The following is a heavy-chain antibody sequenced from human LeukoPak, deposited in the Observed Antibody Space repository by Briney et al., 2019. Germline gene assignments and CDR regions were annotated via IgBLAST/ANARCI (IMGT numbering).Heavy chain of an antibody. CDR2: INHSGST. Sequence: SETLSLTCAVYGGSFSGYYWSWLRQPPGKGLEWIGEINHSGSTNYNPSLKSRVTISVDTSKNQFSLKLSSVTAADTAVYYCARDSGTTGEVKFDPWGQGTLVTVSS. CDR3: ARDSGTTGEVKFDP. V-gene: IGHV4-34*01. CDR1: GGSFSGYY. J-gene: IGHJ5*02. D-gene: IGHD3-10*01.